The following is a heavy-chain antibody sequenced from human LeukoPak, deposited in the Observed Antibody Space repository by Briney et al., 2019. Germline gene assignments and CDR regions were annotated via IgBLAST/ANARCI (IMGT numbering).Heavy chain of an antibody. D-gene: IGHD4-11*01. CDR3: ARTYSNYRELGMDV. J-gene: IGHJ6*02. CDR1: GYTFTLYY. CDR2: VNPSSGIT. V-gene: IGHV1-46*01. Sequence: GASVKVSCKASGYTFTLYYMHWVRQAPGQGLEWMAIVNPSSGITTYGQKFQGRVTMTRDTSTSTVYMELSSLRSEDTAVYYCARTYSNYRELGMDVWGQGTTVTVSS.